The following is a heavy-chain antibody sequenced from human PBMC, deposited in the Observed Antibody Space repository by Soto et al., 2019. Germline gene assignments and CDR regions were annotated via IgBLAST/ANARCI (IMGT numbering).Heavy chain of an antibody. CDR3: ATSEYSSLSINWFDP. D-gene: IGHD6-6*01. J-gene: IGHJ5*02. Sequence: SETLSLTCAVSGCSVGSVNHYWSCIRQAPGQGLEWIGYIYNGRHTFYNPSLKSRVKILVDKSRNQSSLRLSSVTAADTAVYFCATSEYSSLSINWFDPWGQGALVTVSS. CDR2: IYNGRHT. V-gene: IGHV4-30-4*01. CDR1: GCSVGSVNHY.